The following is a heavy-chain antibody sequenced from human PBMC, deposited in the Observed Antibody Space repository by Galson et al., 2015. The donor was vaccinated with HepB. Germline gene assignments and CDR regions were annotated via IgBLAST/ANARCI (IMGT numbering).Heavy chain of an antibody. CDR3: ARGPLTYYSSAIPIDY. V-gene: IGHV3-48*04. J-gene: IGHJ4*02. CDR2: ISSSSSTI. D-gene: IGHD6-19*01. CDR1: GFTFSSYS. Sequence: SLRLSCAASGFTFSSYSMNWVRQAPGKGLEWVSYISSSSSTIYYADSVKGRFTISRDNAKNSLYLQMNSLRAEDTAVYYCARGPLTYYSSAIPIDYWGQGTLVTVSS.